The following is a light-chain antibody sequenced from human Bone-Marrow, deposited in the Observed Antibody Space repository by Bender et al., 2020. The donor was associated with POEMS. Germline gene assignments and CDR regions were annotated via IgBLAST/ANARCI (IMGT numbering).Light chain of an antibody. V-gene: IGLV1-44*01. CDR1: SSNIGTNP. J-gene: IGLJ3*02. Sequence: QSVLTQPPSASGTPGQRVTISCSGSSSNIGTNPVNWYQQLPGTAPKLLIYINNQRPSGVPDRFSGSKSGTSASLAIRGLQSEDEADYYCAACADSLDSWVFGGGTKFTVL. CDR2: INN. CDR3: AACADSLDSWV.